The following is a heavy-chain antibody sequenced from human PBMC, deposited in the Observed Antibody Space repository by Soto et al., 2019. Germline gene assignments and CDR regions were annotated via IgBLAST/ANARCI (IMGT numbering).Heavy chain of an antibody. Sequence: ASVKVSCKASGYTFTSYYMHWVRQAPGRGLEWMGIINPSSGSPTYTEKVQGRVTMTRDTSTNTVYMELSSLRSEDTAVYYCARDWGHYDSRGYSAYWGQGTLVTVSS. CDR3: ARDWGHYDSRGYSAY. D-gene: IGHD3-22*01. V-gene: IGHV1-46*01. CDR1: GYTFTSYY. J-gene: IGHJ4*02. CDR2: INPSSGSP.